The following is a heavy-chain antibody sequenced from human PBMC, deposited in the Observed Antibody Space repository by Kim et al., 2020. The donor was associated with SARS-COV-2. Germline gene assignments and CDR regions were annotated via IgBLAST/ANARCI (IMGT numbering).Heavy chain of an antibody. CDR2: INHSGST. Sequence: SETLSLTCAVYGGSFSGYYWSWIRQPPGKGLEWIGEINHSGSTNYNPSLKSRVTISVDTSKNQFSLKLSSVTAADTAVYYCARRGGTTVNFDYWGHGTLV. CDR1: GGSFSGYY. V-gene: IGHV4-34*01. J-gene: IGHJ4*01. CDR3: ARRGGTTVNFDY. D-gene: IGHD4-17*01.